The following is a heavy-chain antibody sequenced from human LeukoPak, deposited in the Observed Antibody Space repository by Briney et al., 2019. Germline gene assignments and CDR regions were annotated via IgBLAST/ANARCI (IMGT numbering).Heavy chain of an antibody. J-gene: IGHJ4*02. D-gene: IGHD4-17*01. CDR3: ARYSGNYGLDY. CDR1: GFTFSNYV. V-gene: IGHV3-30*02. CDR2: IRYDVSRK. Sequence: GGSLRLSCAASGFTFSNYVIHWVRQPPGKGLEWVSLIRYDVSRKYYADSVRGRFTISRDNSKNTLYLQMNSLRAEDTAVYYCARYSGNYGLDYWGQGTLVTVSS.